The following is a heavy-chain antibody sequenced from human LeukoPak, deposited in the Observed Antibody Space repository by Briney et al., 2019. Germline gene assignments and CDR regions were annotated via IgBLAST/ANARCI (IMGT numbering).Heavy chain of an antibody. CDR3: ARAPRRHYDILTGYRNWFDP. Sequence: SETLSPTCAVYGGSFSGYYWSWIRQPPGKGLEWIGEINHSGSTNYNPSLKSRVTISVDTSKNQFSLKLSSVTAADTAVYYCARAPRRHYDILTGYRNWFDPWGQGTLVTVPS. CDR1: GGSFSGYY. D-gene: IGHD3-9*01. J-gene: IGHJ5*02. CDR2: INHSGST. V-gene: IGHV4-34*01.